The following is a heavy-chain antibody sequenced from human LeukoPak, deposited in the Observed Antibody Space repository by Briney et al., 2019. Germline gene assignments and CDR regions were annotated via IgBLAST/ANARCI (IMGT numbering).Heavy chain of an antibody. CDR1: GGSFSGYY. V-gene: IGHV4-34*01. Sequence: MTSETLSLTCAVYGGSFSGYYWSWIRQPPGKGLEWIGEINHRGSTNYNPPLKSRLTISKDRFKNQFSLKLTSVTVADTAVYFCARVKAVAGTLPHLLDYWGQGTLVTVSS. J-gene: IGHJ4*01. CDR2: INHRGST. D-gene: IGHD6-19*01. CDR3: ARVKAVAGTLPHLLDY.